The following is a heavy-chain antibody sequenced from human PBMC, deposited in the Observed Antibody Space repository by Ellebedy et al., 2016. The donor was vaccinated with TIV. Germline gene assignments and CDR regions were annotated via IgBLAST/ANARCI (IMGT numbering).Heavy chain of an antibody. V-gene: IGHV1-3*01. D-gene: IGHD3/OR15-3a*01. CDR3: ARDMIWARWGFDY. CDR2: INAGNGNT. Sequence: ASVKVSXXASGYTFTSYAMHWVRQAPGQRLEWMGWINAGNGNTKYSQKFQGRVTITRDTSASTAYMELSSLRSEDTAVYYCARDMIWARWGFDYWGQGTLVTVSS. J-gene: IGHJ4*02. CDR1: GYTFTSYA.